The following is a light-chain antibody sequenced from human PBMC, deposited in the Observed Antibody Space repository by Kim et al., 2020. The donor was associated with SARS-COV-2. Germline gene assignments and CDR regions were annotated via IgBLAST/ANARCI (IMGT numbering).Light chain of an antibody. CDR1: CSGGGGYKY. CDR3: SSYTRSSTVV. Sequence: GQSLTLFGTGTCSGGGGYKYVSWYQKHPDKAPQLVIYEVYRRPSGISNRFSGSKSGNTASLTISGLQAEDEGDYYCSSYTRSSTVVFGTGTKVTVL. J-gene: IGLJ1*01. V-gene: IGLV2-14*01. CDR2: EVY.